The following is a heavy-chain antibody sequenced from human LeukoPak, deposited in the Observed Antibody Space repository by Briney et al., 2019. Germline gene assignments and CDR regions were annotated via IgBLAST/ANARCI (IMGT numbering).Heavy chain of an antibody. V-gene: IGHV3-66*02. J-gene: IGHJ4*02. D-gene: IGHD2-2*01. CDR2: IYSGGST. CDR3: ARVYCSSTSCPLVDY. CDR1: GFTVSSNY. Sequence: GGSLRLSCAASGFTVSSNYMSWVRQAPGKGLEWVSVIYSGGSTYYADSVKGRFTIFRDNSKNTLYLQMNSLRAEDTAVYYCARVYCSSTSCPLVDYWGQGTLVTVSS.